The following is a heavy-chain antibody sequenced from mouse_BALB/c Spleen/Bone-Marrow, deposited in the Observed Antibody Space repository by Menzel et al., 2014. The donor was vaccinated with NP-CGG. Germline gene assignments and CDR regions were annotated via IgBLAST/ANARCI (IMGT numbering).Heavy chain of an antibody. V-gene: IGHV14-3*02. Sequence: EVQLQQSGAELVKPGASVKLSCTASGFNIKDTYMHWVKQRPEQGLEWIGRIDPANGNTKYDPKFQGKATITADTSSNTAYLQLSSLTSKDTAVYYCARSYGSSPFDYWGPGTTLTVAS. CDR2: IDPANGNT. J-gene: IGHJ2*01. CDR1: GFNIKDTY. D-gene: IGHD1-1*01. CDR3: ARSYGSSPFDY.